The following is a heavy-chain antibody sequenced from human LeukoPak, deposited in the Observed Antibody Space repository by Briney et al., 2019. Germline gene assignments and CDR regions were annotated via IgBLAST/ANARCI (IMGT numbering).Heavy chain of an antibody. V-gene: IGHV4-38-2*02. Sequence: PSETLSLTCSVSGYSISSGYYWGWIRQPPGKGLEFIGRIYHSESTYYDPSLKSRVTISVDTSRNQFSLKLSSVTAADTAVYYCARAREPLIYTYYFEYWGQGTLVTVSS. CDR2: IYHSEST. CDR1: GYSISSGYY. CDR3: ARAREPLIYTYYFEY. D-gene: IGHD1-14*01. J-gene: IGHJ4*02.